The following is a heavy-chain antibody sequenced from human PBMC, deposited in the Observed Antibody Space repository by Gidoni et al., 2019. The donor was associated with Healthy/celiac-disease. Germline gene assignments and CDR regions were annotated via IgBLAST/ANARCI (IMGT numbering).Heavy chain of an antibody. J-gene: IGHJ6*03. CDR1: GYSISSGYY. V-gene: IGHV4-38-2*02. D-gene: IGHD1-7*01. CDR3: ARDELELRGGMDV. CDR2: IYHSGST. Sequence: QVQLQESGPGLVKPSETLSLTCAVSGYSISSGYYWGWIRQPPGKGLEWIGSIYHSGSTYYNPSLKSRVTISVDTSKNQFSLKLSSVTAADTAVYYCARDELELRGGMDVWGKGTTVTVSS.